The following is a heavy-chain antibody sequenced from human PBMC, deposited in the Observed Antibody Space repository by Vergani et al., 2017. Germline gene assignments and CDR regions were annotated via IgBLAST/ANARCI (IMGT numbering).Heavy chain of an antibody. D-gene: IGHD3-9*01. Sequence: QVQLVASGGGLVRPGGSLRLSCAASGFIFSDYNMTWIRQTPGKGLEWLAHISDGGETKMYAESLKGRFTISRDNAQNTLYLQMNSLRVEDTGVYYCARARCIETCYMSNWLDSWGQGTLVTVSS. CDR2: ISDGGETK. CDR3: ARARCIETCYMSNWLDS. V-gene: IGHV3-11*04. CDR1: GFIFSDYN. J-gene: IGHJ5*01.